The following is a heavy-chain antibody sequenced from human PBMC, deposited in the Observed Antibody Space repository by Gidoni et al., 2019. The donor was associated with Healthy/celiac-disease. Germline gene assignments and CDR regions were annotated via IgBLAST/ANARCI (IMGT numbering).Heavy chain of an antibody. CDR2: IWYDGSNK. Sequence: QVQLVESGGGVVQPGRSLRLSCAASGFTFSSYGMHWVRQAPGKGLEWVAVIWYDGSNKYYADSVKGRFTISRDNSKNTLYLQMNSLRAEDTAVYYCAREFFRAAAGTDPPRHWGQGTLVTVSS. V-gene: IGHV3-33*01. J-gene: IGHJ4*02. D-gene: IGHD6-13*01. CDR3: AREFFRAAAGTDPPRH. CDR1: GFTFSSYG.